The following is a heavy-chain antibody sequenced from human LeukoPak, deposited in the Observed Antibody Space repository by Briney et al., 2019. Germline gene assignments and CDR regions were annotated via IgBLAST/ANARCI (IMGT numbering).Heavy chain of an antibody. D-gene: IGHD6-19*01. V-gene: IGHV4-4*07. CDR2: IYTSGST. CDR3: AREYSSGWSAAFDI. CDR1: GGSISSYY. Sequence: PSETLSLTCTASGGSISSYYWSWIRQPAGKGLEWIGRIYTSGSTNYNPSLKSRVTISVDKSKNQFSLKLSSVTAADTAVYYCAREYSSGWSAAFDIWGQGTMVTVSS. J-gene: IGHJ3*02.